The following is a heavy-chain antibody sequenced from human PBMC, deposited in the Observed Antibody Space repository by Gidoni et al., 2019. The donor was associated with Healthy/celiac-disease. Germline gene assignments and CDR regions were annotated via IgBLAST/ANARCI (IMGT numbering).Heavy chain of an antibody. D-gene: IGHD3-10*01. CDR1: GYTFTSYG. V-gene: IGHV1-18*01. Sequence: QVQLVQSGAEVKKPGASVKVSCKASGYTFTSYGISWVRQAPGHGLEWMGWISAYNGNTNYAQKLQGRVTMTTDTSTSTAYMERRSLRSDDTAGYYCARDKRLKGSERGVILYWGQGTLVTVSS. J-gene: IGHJ4*02. CDR2: ISAYNGNT. CDR3: ARDKRLKGSERGVILY.